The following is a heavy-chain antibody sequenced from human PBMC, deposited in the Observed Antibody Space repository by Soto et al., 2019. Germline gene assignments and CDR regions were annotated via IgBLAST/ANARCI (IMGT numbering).Heavy chain of an antibody. CDR1: SGSISSSSYY. Sequence: PTENLSLTCAVSSGSISSSSYYWGWIRQPPGKGLEWIGSIFYRGSTYYNPSLKNRVTISVDTSKNPFSLKLSSVTAADTAVYYGSSHLMYLRSGSSYSDYPLYGKAVWGQGTTDT. J-gene: IGHJ6*01. CDR3: SSHLMYLRSGSSYSDYPLYGKAV. CDR2: IFYRGST. V-gene: IGHV4-39*01. D-gene: IGHD2-15*01.